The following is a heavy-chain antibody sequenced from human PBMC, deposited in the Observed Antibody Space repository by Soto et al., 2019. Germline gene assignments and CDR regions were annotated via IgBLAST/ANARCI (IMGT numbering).Heavy chain of an antibody. CDR3: AREWRDCSSTSCSSWFDP. CDR1: GFTVSSNY. D-gene: IGHD2-2*01. CDR2: IYSGGST. J-gene: IGHJ5*02. Sequence: EVQLVESGGGLVQPGGSLRLSCAASGFTVSSNYMSWVRQAPGKGLEWVSVIYSGGSTYYADSVKGRFTISRDNSKHTLYLQMNRLRAEDTAVYYCAREWRDCSSTSCSSWFDPWGQGTLVTVSS. V-gene: IGHV3-66*01.